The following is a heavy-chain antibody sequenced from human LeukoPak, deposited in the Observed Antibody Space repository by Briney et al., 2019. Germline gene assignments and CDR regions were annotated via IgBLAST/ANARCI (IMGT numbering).Heavy chain of an antibody. V-gene: IGHV3-30*02. CDR3: AREGGRAAAGRFDY. D-gene: IGHD6-13*01. CDR2: IQNDGSDK. Sequence: GGSLRLSCAASGINFRTSGMHWVRQTPGKGLEWVTFIQNDGSDKYYAASVKGRFTISRDNSKNTVYLHMNSLRADDTALYYCAREGGRAAAGRFDYWGQGTLVTVSS. J-gene: IGHJ4*02. CDR1: GINFRTSG.